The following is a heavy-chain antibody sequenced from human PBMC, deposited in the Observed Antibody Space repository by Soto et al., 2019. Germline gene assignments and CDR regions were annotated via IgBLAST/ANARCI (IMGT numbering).Heavy chain of an antibody. J-gene: IGHJ4*02. D-gene: IGHD2-2*01. Sequence: SETLSLTCAVYGGSFSGYYWSWIRQPPGKGLEWIGEINHSGSTNYNPSLKSRVTISVDTSKNQFSLKLSSVTAADTAVYYCARGPVVPAAYEAGVNFDYWGQGTLVTVSS. CDR3: ARGPVVPAAYEAGVNFDY. CDR2: INHSGST. CDR1: GGSFSGYY. V-gene: IGHV4-34*01.